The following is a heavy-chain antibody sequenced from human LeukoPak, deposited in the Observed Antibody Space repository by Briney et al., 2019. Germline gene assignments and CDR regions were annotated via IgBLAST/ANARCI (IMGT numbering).Heavy chain of an antibody. Sequence: ASVKVSCKASGYTFTSYGISWVRQAPGQGLEWMGWISAYNGNTNYAQKLQGRVTMTTDTSTSTAYMELRSLRSDDTAVHYCANTAMVIGEAYFDYWGQGTLVTVSS. V-gene: IGHV1-18*01. D-gene: IGHD5-18*01. J-gene: IGHJ4*02. CDR2: ISAYNGNT. CDR1: GYTFTSYG. CDR3: ANTAMVIGEAYFDY.